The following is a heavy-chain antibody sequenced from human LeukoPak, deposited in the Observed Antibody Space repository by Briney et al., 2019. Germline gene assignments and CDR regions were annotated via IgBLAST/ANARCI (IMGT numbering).Heavy chain of an antibody. CDR1: SGSLSSGSYY. J-gene: IGHJ4*02. D-gene: IGHD6-19*01. CDR2: IYTSGST. V-gene: IGHV4-61*02. Sequence: PSETLSLTCTVSSGSLSSGSYYWSWIRQPAGKGLEWIGRIYTSGSTGYNPSLKSRVTISIVTSKNQFSLKLTSVTAADTAMYYCARDFRVYTAGWYYFDYWGQGPLVTVSS. CDR3: ARDFRVYTAGWYYFDY.